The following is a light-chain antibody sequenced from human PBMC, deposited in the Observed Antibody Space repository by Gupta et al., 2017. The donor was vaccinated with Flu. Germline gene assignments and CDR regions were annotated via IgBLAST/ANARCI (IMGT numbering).Light chain of an antibody. CDR2: DAS. CDR1: QSISSY. J-gene: IGKJ1*01. CDR3: QQTYSTPGT. V-gene: IGKV1-39*01. Sequence: DIQMTQSPSSLSASVGDRVTLTCRASQSISSYLNWYQQKPGKPPKLLIYDASSFKSGVPSRFSGSGSGTDFTLTIIRRQPEDFANYYCQQTYSTPGTFGQGTKLEIK.